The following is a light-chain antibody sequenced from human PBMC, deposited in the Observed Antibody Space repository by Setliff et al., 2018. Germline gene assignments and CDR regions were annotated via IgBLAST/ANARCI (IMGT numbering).Light chain of an antibody. J-gene: IGLJ1*01. CDR1: NIGSKG. V-gene: IGLV3-21*04. CDR2: SDS. CDR3: QVWDSRNDLNYV. Sequence: SYELTQPPSVSVAPGKTATITCGGNNIGSKGVHWYQQKPGRAPVLVIYSDSDRPSGIPERISGSKSGNTATLTISRVEAGDEADYYCQVWDSRNDLNYVFGTGTKVTVL.